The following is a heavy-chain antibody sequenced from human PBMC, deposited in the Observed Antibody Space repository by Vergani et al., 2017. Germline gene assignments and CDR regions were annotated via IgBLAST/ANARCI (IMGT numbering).Heavy chain of an antibody. J-gene: IGHJ6*02. CDR2: IWYDGSNK. Sequence: QVQLVESGGGVVQPGRSLRLSCAASGFTFSSYGLHWVRQAPGKGLEWVAVIWYDGSNKYYADSVKGRFTISRDNSKNTLYLQMNSLRAEDTAVYYCARDSYGMDVWGQGTTVTVSS. CDR1: GFTFSSYG. CDR3: ARDSYGMDV. V-gene: IGHV3-33*01.